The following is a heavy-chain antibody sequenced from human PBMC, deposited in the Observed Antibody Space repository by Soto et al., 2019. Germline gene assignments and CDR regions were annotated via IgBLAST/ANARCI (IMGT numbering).Heavy chain of an antibody. CDR3: ASSTGTPPSGPYYYYYMDV. CDR1: GFTFSSYS. CDR2: ISSSSSTI. V-gene: IGHV3-48*01. J-gene: IGHJ6*03. D-gene: IGHD1-1*01. Sequence: GGSLRLSCGASGFTFSSYSMNWVRQAPGKGLEWVSYISSSSSTIYYADSVKGRFTISRDNAKNSLYLQMNSLRAEDTAVYYCASSTGTPPSGPYYYYYMDVWGKGTTVTVSS.